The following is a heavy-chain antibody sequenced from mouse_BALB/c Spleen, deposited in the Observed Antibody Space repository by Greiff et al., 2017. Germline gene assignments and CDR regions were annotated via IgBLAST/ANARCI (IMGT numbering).Heavy chain of an antibody. CDR1: GFTFSSFG. V-gene: IGHV5-17*02. J-gene: IGHJ1*01. Sequence: EVQRVESGGGLVQPGGSRKLSCAASGFTFSSFGMHWVRQAPEKGLEWVAYISSGSSTIYYADTVKGRFTISRDNPKNTLFLQMTSLRSEDTAMYYCARSNWDDWYFDVWGAGTTVTVSS. D-gene: IGHD4-1*02. CDR2: ISSGSSTI. CDR3: ARSNWDDWYFDV.